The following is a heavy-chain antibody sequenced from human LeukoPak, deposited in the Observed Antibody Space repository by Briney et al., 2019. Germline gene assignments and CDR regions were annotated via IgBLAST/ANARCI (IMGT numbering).Heavy chain of an antibody. D-gene: IGHD3-22*01. V-gene: IGHV4-34*01. CDR2: IYYSGST. CDR1: GGSFSGYY. J-gene: IGHJ4*02. CDR3: ARDDSSGYYAASERAFDY. Sequence: SETLSLTCAVYGGSFSGYYWSWIRQPPGKGLEWIGYIYYSGSTNYNPSLKSRVTISVDTSKNQFSLKLSSVTAADTAVYYCARDDSSGYYAASERAFDYWGQGTLVTVSS.